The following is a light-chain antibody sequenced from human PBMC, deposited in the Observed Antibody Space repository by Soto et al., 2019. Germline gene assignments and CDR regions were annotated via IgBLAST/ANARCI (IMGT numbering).Light chain of an antibody. J-gene: IGKJ4*01. V-gene: IGKV3-15*01. CDR2: GAS. CDR1: QSVSSSY. CDR3: QHYNNWPLT. Sequence: EIVLTQSPGTLSLSPGERATLSCRASQSVSSSYLAWYQQKPGQAPRLLIYGASTRATGIPARFSGSGSGTEFTLTISSLQSEDFAVYYCQHYNNWPLTFGRGTKVDIK.